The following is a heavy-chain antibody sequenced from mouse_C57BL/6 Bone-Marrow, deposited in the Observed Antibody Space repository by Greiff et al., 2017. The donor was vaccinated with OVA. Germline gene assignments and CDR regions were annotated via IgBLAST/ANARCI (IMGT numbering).Heavy chain of an antibody. Sequence: VQLQQSVAELVRPGASVKLSCTASGFNIENTYMHWVKQRPEQGLEWIGRIDPANGNTKYAPKFQGKATITADTSSNTAYLQLSSLTSEDTAIYYCARDYGNYPWYFDVWGTGTTVTVSS. V-gene: IGHV14-3*01. J-gene: IGHJ1*03. CDR3: ARDYGNYPWYFDV. CDR1: GFNIENTY. D-gene: IGHD2-1*01. CDR2: IDPANGNT.